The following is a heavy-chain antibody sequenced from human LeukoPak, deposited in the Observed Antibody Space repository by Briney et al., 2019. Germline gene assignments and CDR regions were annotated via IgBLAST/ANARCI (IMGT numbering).Heavy chain of an antibody. CDR2: ISVRGNYI. Sequence: PGGSPRLSCAASGYTFSSFSINWVRQAPGKGLEWVSSISVRGNYIYYADSVGGRFTISRDDARDSLYLQMNSLRAEDTAVYYCVRLRRNSDTSGYYYYYDFWGQGTLVTVSS. V-gene: IGHV3-21*01. J-gene: IGHJ4*02. CDR3: VRLRRNSDTSGYYYYYDF. D-gene: IGHD3-22*01. CDR1: GYTFSSFS.